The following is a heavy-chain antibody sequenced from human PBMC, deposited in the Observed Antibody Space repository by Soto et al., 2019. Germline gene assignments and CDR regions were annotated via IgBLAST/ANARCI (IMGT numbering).Heavy chain of an antibody. D-gene: IGHD2-2*02. CDR2: ISAYNGNT. Sequence: ASVKVSCKASGYTFTSYGISWVRQAPGQGLEWMGWISAYNGNTNYAQKLQGRVTMTTDTSTSTAYMELRSLRSDDTAVYYCAKGYCSSTSCYTIGHYYGMDVWGQGTTVTVSS. CDR3: AKGYCSSTSCYTIGHYYGMDV. CDR1: GYTFTSYG. J-gene: IGHJ6*02. V-gene: IGHV1-18*04.